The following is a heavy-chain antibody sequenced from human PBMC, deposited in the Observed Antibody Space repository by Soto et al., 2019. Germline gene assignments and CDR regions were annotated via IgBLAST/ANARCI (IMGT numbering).Heavy chain of an antibody. V-gene: IGHV1-69*13. CDR2: IIPIFGTA. CDR1: GGTFSSYA. D-gene: IGHD3-3*02. J-gene: IGHJ6*02. CDR3: ARISRNYYYYGMDV. Sequence: SVKVSCKASGGTFSSYAISWVRQAPGQGLEWMGGIIPIFGTANYAQKFQGRVTITADETTSTAYMELSSLRSEDAAVYYCARISRNYYYYGMDVWGQGTTVTVSS.